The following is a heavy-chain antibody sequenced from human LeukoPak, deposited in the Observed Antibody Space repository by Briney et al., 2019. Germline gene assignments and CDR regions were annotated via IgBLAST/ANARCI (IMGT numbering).Heavy chain of an antibody. J-gene: IGHJ4*02. Sequence: KPSQTLSLTCTVSGGAISSADYYWSWIRQPPGKGPEWIGYIHYSGSTSYKPSLKSRLTISIDTSKNQFSLKLSSVTAADTAVYYCARGYSIAVAYHYWGQGTLVTVSS. CDR1: GGAISSADYY. V-gene: IGHV4-30-4*08. CDR3: ARGYSIAVAYHY. D-gene: IGHD6-19*01. CDR2: IHYSGST.